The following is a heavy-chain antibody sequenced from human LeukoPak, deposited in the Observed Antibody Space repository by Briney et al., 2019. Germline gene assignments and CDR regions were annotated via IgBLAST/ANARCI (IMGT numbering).Heavy chain of an antibody. Sequence: PGGSLGLSCAASGFTFSSCVMSWVRQAPGKGLEWVSTISGSGGTTYYADSVRGRFTISRDNSKNTLYLQMNSLRAEDTAVYYCAKTPIYSSGSGSYPDYWGQGTLVTVSS. J-gene: IGHJ4*02. CDR3: AKTPIYSSGSGSYPDY. V-gene: IGHV3-23*01. CDR1: GFTFSSCV. D-gene: IGHD3-10*01. CDR2: ISGSGGTT.